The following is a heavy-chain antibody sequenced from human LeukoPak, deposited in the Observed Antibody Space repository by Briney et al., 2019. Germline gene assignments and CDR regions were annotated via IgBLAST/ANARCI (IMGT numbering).Heavy chain of an antibody. Sequence: GASVKVSCKASGYTFTCYYMHWVRQAPGQGLEWMGIINPSGGSTSYAQKFQGRVTMTRDTSTSTVYMELSSLRSEDTAVYYCARWGPTNYFDYWGQGTLVTVSS. D-gene: IGHD5-12*01. CDR3: ARWGPTNYFDY. CDR2: INPSGGST. CDR1: GYTFTCYY. J-gene: IGHJ4*02. V-gene: IGHV1-46*01.